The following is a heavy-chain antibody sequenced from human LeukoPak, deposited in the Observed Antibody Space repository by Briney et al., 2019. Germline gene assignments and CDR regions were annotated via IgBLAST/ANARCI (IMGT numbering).Heavy chain of an antibody. CDR3: AINGGGDSGYGNFDY. CDR1: GFTFDDYA. J-gene: IGHJ4*02. V-gene: IGHV3-9*01. Sequence: PGGSLRLSCAVSGFTFDDYAMHWVRQVPGKGLEWVSGINWNSDSIGYADSVKGRFTTSRDNAKNSLYLQMNSLRAEDTAFYYCAINGGGDSGYGNFDYCGQGTLVTVSS. CDR2: INWNSDSI. D-gene: IGHD5-12*01.